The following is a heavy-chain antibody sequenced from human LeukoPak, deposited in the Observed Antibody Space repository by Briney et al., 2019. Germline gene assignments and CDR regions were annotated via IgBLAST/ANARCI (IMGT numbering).Heavy chain of an antibody. CDR3: ARDVLAKNYGMDA. J-gene: IGHJ6*02. CDR2: INPNSGGT. V-gene: IGHV1-2*02. CDR1: GYRFIGYF. D-gene: IGHD2-8*02. Sequence: ASVKVPCKASGYRFIGYFMHWVRQAPGQGLEWMGWINPNSGGTNYAQKFQGRVTMTRDTSISTAYMELSSLRSDDTAVYYCARDVLAKNYGMDAWGQGTTVTVSS.